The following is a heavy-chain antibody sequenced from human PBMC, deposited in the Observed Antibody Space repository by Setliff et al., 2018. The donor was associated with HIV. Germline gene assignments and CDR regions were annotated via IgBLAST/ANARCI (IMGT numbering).Heavy chain of an antibody. CDR2: ISPYNGDA. V-gene: IGHV1-18*01. CDR1: GYPFTSYG. CDR3: ARMQAYYNFWRSTYYFDY. D-gene: IGHD3-3*01. J-gene: IGHJ4*02. Sequence: ASVKVSCKASGYPFTSYGICWVRQAPGHGLEWMGYISPYNGDAYYAEKFQGRVTMTTDTSTTAVSMELTNRRSDDTAVYFCARMQAYYNFWRSTYYFDYWGQGTPVTVSS.